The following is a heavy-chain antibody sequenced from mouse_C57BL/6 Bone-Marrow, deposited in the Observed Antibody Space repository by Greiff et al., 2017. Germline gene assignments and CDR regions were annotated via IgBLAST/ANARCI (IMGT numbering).Heavy chain of an antibody. Sequence: QVQLQQPVAELVKPGASVKLSCKASGYTFTSYWMHWVKQRPGQGLEWIGMIHPNSGSTNYNEKFKSKATLTVDKSSSTAYMQLSSLTSEDSAVYDSARTRPNWDVYYAMDYWGQGTSVTVSS. CDR2: IHPNSGST. J-gene: IGHJ4*01. V-gene: IGHV1-64*01. D-gene: IGHD4-1*02. CDR1: GYTFTSYW. CDR3: ARTRPNWDVYYAMDY.